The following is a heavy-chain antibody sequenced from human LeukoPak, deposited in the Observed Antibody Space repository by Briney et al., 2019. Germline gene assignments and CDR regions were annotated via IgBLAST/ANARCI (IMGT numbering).Heavy chain of an antibody. J-gene: IGHJ4*02. CDR2: ISGSGGST. CDR1: GFTFSSYA. Sequence: RTGGSLRLSCAASGFTFSSYAMSWVRQAPGKGLEWVSAISGSGGSTYYADSVKGRFTISRDNSKNTLYLQMNSLRAEDTAVYYCAKDLGDIVATRQSWLDLTFDYWGQGTLVTVSS. V-gene: IGHV3-23*01. D-gene: IGHD5-12*01. CDR3: AKDLGDIVATRQSWLDLTFDY.